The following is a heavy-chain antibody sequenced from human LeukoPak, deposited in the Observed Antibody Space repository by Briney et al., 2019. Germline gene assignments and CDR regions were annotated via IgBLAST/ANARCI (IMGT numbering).Heavy chain of an antibody. Sequence: RASVTVSCKASGYTFTGYYMHWVRQAPGQGLEWKGWINPNSGGTNYAQKFQGRVTMTRDTSISTAYMELSRLRSDDTAVYYCARVPDCSGGSCYSWFDPWGQGTLVTVSS. J-gene: IGHJ5*02. CDR2: INPNSGGT. CDR3: ARVPDCSGGSCYSWFDP. D-gene: IGHD2-15*01. V-gene: IGHV1-2*02. CDR1: GYTFTGYY.